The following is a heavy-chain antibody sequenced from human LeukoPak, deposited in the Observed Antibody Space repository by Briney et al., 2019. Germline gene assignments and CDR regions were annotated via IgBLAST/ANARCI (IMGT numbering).Heavy chain of an antibody. Sequence: GASVKVSCKASGYTFTSYGISWVRQAPGQGLEWMGGISAYNGNTNYAQKHQGRVTMTTDTSTSTAYMELSSLRSEDTAVYYCARRSYGDSSSPSRAWRNNWFDPWGQGTLVTVSS. CDR2: ISAYNGNT. V-gene: IGHV1-18*01. J-gene: IGHJ5*02. CDR1: GYTFTSYG. D-gene: IGHD6-13*01. CDR3: ARRSYGDSSSPSRAWRNNWFDP.